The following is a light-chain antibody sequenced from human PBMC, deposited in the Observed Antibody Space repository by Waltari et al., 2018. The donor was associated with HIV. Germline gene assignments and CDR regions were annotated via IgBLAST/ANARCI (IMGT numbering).Light chain of an antibody. J-gene: IGLJ2*01. V-gene: IGLV1-44*01. Sequence: QSVLTHPPSVSGTPGQSVTISCSGGYSNFRSRTVSWYQHLPGPAPKLLMYIHDHRPSGVAGRFSGSTSGTSASLAISGLQPDDEGDYYCAAWDDNLSGPVVGGGTKLTVL. CDR2: IHD. CDR3: AAWDDNLSGPV. CDR1: YSNFRSRT.